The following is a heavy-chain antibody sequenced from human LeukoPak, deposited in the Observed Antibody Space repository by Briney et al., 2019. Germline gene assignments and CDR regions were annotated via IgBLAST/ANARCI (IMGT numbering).Heavy chain of an antibody. CDR2: ISWNSGSI. CDR1: GSTFDDYA. Sequence: PGGSLRLSCAASGSTFDDYAMHWVRHAPGKGLEWVSGISWNSGSIGYADPVKGRFTISRDNAKNSLYLQMNSLRAEDTALYYCAKGLSAYYYYGMDVWGQGTTVTVSS. V-gene: IGHV3-9*01. CDR3: AKGLSAYYYYGMDV. J-gene: IGHJ6*02. D-gene: IGHD2/OR15-2a*01.